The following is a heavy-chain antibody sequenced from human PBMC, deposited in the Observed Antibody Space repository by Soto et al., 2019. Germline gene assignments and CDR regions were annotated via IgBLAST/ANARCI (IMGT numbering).Heavy chain of an antibody. J-gene: IGHJ3*02. CDR2: IIPILGIA. CDR3: ARFSSSGIGEGDAFDI. D-gene: IGHD6-13*01. Sequence: GASVKVSCKASGGTFSSYAISWVRQAPGQGIEWMGRIIPILGIANYAQKFQGRVTITADKSTSTAYMELSSLRSEDTAVYYCARFSSSGIGEGDAFDIWGQGTMVTVSS. CDR1: GGTFSSYA. V-gene: IGHV1-69*04.